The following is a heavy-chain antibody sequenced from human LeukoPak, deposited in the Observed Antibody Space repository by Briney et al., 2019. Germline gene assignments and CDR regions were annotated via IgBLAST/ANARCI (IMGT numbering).Heavy chain of an antibody. CDR2: INSDGSST. CDR1: GFTFSSYW. Sequence: GGSLRLSCAASGFTFSSYWMHWVRQAPGKGLVWVSRINSDGSSTSYADSVKGRFTITRDNAKNSLYLQMNSLRAEDTAVYYCARDHAFSYSYSYMDVWGKGTTVTVSS. V-gene: IGHV3-74*01. J-gene: IGHJ6*03. D-gene: IGHD3-3*01. CDR3: ARDHAFSYSYSYMDV.